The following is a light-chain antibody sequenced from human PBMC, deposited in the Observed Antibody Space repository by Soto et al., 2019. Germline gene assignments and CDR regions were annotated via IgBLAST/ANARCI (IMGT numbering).Light chain of an antibody. V-gene: IGKV3-11*01. CDR2: DAS. J-gene: IGKJ5*01. CDR3: QQRSDWPPMT. CDR1: QSVSSY. Sequence: EIVMTQSPATLSVSPGERATLSCRASQSVSSYLAWYQQKPGQAPRLLIYDASNRATDIPGRFSGSGSGTDFTLTISSLEPEDSAVYYCQQRSDWPPMTFGQGTRLEIK.